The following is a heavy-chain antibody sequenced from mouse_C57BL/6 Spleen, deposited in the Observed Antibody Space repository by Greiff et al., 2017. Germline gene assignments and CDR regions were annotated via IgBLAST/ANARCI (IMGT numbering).Heavy chain of an antibody. D-gene: IGHD1-1*01. Sequence: QVQLQQSGPELVKPGASVKISCKASGYAFSSSWMNWVKQRPGKGLEWIGRIYPGDGDTNYNGKFKGKATLTADESSSTAYMQLSSLTSEDSAVYFCARGGFYYGSVYAMDYWGQGTSVTVSS. V-gene: IGHV1-82*01. CDR2: IYPGDGDT. CDR1: GYAFSSSW. CDR3: ARGGFYYGSVYAMDY. J-gene: IGHJ4*01.